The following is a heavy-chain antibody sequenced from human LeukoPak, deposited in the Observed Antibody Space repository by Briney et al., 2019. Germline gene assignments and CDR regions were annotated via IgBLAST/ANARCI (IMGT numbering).Heavy chain of an antibody. CDR2: ISYDGSNK. Sequence: GVLRLSCAASGFTFSSYAMHWVRQAPGKGLEWVAVISYDGSNKYYADSVKGRFTISRDNSKNTLYLQMNSLRAEDTAVYYCARGRVFDYWGQGTLVTVSS. V-gene: IGHV3-30*01. CDR3: ARGRVFDY. CDR1: GFTFSSYA. D-gene: IGHD3-10*01. J-gene: IGHJ4*02.